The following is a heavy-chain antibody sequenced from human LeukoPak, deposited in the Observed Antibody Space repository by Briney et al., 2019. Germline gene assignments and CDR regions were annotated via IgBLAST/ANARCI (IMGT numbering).Heavy chain of an antibody. V-gene: IGHV3-48*03. CDR3: ARGRGSGSYYNARVDY. J-gene: IGHJ4*02. CDR2: ISSSGSTI. Sequence: GSLRLSCAASGFTFSSYEMNWVRQAPGKGLEWVSYISSSGSTIYYADSVKGRFTISRDNAKNSLYLQMNSLRAEDTAVYYCARGRGSGSYYNARVDYWGQGTLVTVSS. CDR1: GFTFSSYE. D-gene: IGHD3-10*01.